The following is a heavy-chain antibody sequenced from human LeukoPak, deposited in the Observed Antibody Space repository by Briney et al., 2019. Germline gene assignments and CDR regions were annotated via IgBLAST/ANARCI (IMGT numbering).Heavy chain of an antibody. CDR2: IIPIFGTA. Sequence: SVKVSCKASGYTFTSYGISWVRQAPGQGLEWMGEIIPIFGTANYAQKFQGRVTITTDESTSTAYMELSSLRSEDTAVYYCARGGTVVTPFDYWGQGTLVTVSS. D-gene: IGHD4-23*01. V-gene: IGHV1-69*05. J-gene: IGHJ4*02. CDR3: ARGGTVVTPFDY. CDR1: GYTFTSYG.